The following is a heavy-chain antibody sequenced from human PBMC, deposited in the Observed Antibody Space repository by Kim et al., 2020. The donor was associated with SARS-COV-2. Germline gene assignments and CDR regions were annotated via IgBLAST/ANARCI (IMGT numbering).Heavy chain of an antibody. Sequence: PSLKSRVTMSVDTSKNQFSLKLSSVTAADTAVYYCARDRGYSYGYNWFDPWGQGTLVTVSS. CDR3: ARDRGYSYGYNWFDP. D-gene: IGHD5-18*01. J-gene: IGHJ5*02. V-gene: IGHV4-4*07.